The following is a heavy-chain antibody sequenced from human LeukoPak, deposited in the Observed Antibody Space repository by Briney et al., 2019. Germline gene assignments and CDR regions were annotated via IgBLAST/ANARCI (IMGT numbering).Heavy chain of an antibody. J-gene: IGHJ4*02. D-gene: IGHD6-19*01. CDR1: GFTFSNNT. CDR3: AKERAYTSGLGSLDY. V-gene: IGHV3-23*01. CDR2: ISVSGGST. Sequence: PGRSLRLSCAASGFTFSNNTMNSGCQVPGKGLEWVSTISVSGGSTYYADSLKGRFTISRDNSKNTLSLQMNSLRAEDTAVYYCAKERAYTSGLGSLDYWGQGTLVTVSS.